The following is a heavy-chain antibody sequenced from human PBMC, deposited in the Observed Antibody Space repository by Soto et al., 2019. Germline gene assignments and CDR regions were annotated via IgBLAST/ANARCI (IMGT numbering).Heavy chain of an antibody. CDR1: GLTFSDSY. Sequence: VQLVESGGGLVTPGGSLRLSCAASGLTFSDSYLNWIRHAPGKGLEWLAYISSTGSSIFYAGSVKGRFTISRDNAKNSLYLQMNSLRAEDTAMYYCARVRFGEWGYAMDVWGQGTTVTVSS. D-gene: IGHD3-10*01. J-gene: IGHJ6*02. CDR2: ISSTGSSI. CDR3: ARVRFGEWGYAMDV. V-gene: IGHV3-11*01.